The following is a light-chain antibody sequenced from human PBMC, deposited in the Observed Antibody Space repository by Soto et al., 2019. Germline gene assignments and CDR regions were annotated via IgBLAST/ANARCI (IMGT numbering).Light chain of an antibody. J-gene: IGKJ1*01. CDR2: DAS. V-gene: IGKV1-5*01. Sequence: DIQMTQSPSTLSASVGDRVTITCRATQNIIQWLAWYRQKPGKAPKLLIYDASTLERGVPSRFRGSGYGTDFTLTISSLQPDDFATYYCQQYNDNLWTFGQGTKVDIK. CDR3: QQYNDNLWT. CDR1: QNIIQW.